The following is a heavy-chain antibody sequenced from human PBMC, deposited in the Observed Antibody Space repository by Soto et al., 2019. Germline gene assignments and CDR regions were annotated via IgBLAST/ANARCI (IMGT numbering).Heavy chain of an antibody. J-gene: IGHJ4*02. CDR3: ASEHIPYSSGWSYYFDY. CDR2: IWYDGSNK. CDR1: GFTFSSYG. V-gene: IGHV3-33*01. Sequence: PGGSLRLSCAASGFTFSSYGMHWVRQAPGKGLEWVAVIWYDGSNKYYADSVKGRFTISRDNSKNTLYLQMNSLRAEDTAVYYCASEHIPYSSGWSYYFDYWGQGTLVTVSS. D-gene: IGHD6-19*01.